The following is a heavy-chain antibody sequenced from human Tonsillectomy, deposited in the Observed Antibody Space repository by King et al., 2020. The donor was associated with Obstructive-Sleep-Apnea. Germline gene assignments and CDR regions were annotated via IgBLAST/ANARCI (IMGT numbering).Heavy chain of an antibody. Sequence: QLVQSGGGVVQPGRSLRLSCAASGFTFSSYAMHWVRQAPGKGLEWVAVISYDGSNKYYADSVKGRFTISRDNSKNTLYLQMNSLRAEDTAVYYCARDPSNGYSYGYTMGWCDPWGQGTLVTVSS. CDR1: GFTFSSYA. CDR3: ARDPSNGYSYGYTMGWCDP. J-gene: IGHJ5*02. CDR2: ISYDGSNK. V-gene: IGHV3-30-3*01. D-gene: IGHD5-18*01.